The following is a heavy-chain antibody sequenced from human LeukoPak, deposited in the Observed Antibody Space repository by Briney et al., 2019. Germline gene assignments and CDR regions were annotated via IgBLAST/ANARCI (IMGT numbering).Heavy chain of an antibody. Sequence: SETLSLTCNVSGASITSYYWNWIRQPPGKGLEWIGYIYYTGSTNSNLSLRSRVSISLDTSKNQFSLKLSSVTATDTARYYCAGSYFYDGNRYLDYLGQGALVTVSS. V-gene: IGHV4-59*08. CDR3: AGSYFYDGNRYLDY. CDR1: GASITSYY. J-gene: IGHJ4*02. CDR2: IYYTGST. D-gene: IGHD3-22*01.